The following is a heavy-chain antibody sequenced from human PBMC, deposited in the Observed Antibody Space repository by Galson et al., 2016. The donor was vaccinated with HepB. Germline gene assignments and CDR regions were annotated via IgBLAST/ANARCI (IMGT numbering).Heavy chain of an antibody. CDR3: AKDLYGGNTNDAFEI. CDR2: ISGSGGST. CDR1: GFTFSSYA. V-gene: IGHV3-23*01. J-gene: IGHJ3*02. D-gene: IGHD4-23*01. Sequence: SLRLSCAASGFTFSSYAMSWVRQAPGKGLEWVSGISGSGGSTYYADSVKGRFTISRDKSKNTPYLQMNSLRADETAVYYCAKDLYGGNTNDAFEIWGQGTMVTVSS.